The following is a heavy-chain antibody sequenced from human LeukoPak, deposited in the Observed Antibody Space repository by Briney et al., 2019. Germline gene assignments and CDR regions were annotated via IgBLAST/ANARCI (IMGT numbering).Heavy chain of an antibody. CDR3: AREGVGGYSQAFDY. V-gene: IGHV3-21*06. J-gene: IGHJ4*02. CDR2: IDSSSRNI. CDR1: GFTFNYYA. D-gene: IGHD5-18*01. Sequence: KPGGSLRLSCAASGFTFNYYAMNWVRQAPGKGLEWVSSIDSSSRNIYYADSVKGRFTISRDNAKNSLYLQMNSLRAEDSALYYCAREGVGGYSQAFDYWGQGTLVTVSS.